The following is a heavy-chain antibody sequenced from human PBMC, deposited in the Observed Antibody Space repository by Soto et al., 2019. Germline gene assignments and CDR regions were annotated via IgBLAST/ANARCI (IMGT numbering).Heavy chain of an antibody. V-gene: IGHV3-30-3*01. D-gene: IGHD6-13*01. Sequence: GGSLRLSCAASGFTFSSYAIHWVRQAPGKGLEWVAVISYDGSNKYYADSVKGRFTISRDNSKNTLYLQMNSLRAEDTAVYYCARGGGRGAAAGTSLWGQGTLVTVSS. CDR3: ARGGGRGAAAGTSL. CDR2: ISYDGSNK. CDR1: GFTFSSYA. J-gene: IGHJ4*02.